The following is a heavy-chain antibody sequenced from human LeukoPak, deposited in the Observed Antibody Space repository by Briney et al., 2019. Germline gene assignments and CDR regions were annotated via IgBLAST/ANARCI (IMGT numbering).Heavy chain of an antibody. CDR1: SDSIRSYY. V-gene: IGHV4-59*01. D-gene: IGHD1-7*01. J-gene: IGHJ4*02. Sequence: SETLSLTCTVSSDSIRSYYWSWIRQPPGKGLEWIGYFYYTGSTNYNPSLKNRVTISVDTSKNQFSLKLNSVTDADTAVYYCASKSSDHGELRFDYWGQGTLVTVSS. CDR2: FYYTGST. CDR3: ASKSSDHGELRFDY.